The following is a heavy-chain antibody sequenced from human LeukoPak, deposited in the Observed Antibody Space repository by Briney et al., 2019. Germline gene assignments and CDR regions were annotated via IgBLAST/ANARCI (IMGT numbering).Heavy chain of an antibody. V-gene: IGHV3-48*03. D-gene: IGHD3-10*01. J-gene: IGHJ6*03. CDR2: ISSSGSII. Sequence: PGGSLRLSCAASGFTFSSCEMNWVRQAPGKGLEWVSYISSSGSIIYYADSVKGRFTISRDNAKNSLYLQMNSLRAEDTAVYYCAGDPMTPPGGYYYMDVWGKGTTVTVSS. CDR3: AGDPMTPPGGYYYMDV. CDR1: GFTFSSCE.